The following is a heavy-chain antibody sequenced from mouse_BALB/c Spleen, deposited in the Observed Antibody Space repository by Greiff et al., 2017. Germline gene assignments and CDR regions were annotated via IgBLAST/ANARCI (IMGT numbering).Heavy chain of an antibody. J-gene: IGHJ4*01. V-gene: IGHV5-12-1*01. CDR3: ARHGGYDAMDY. Sequence: EVMLVESGGGLVKPGGSLKLSCAASGFAFSSYDMSWVRQTPEKRLEWVAYISSGGGSTYYPDTVKGRFTISRDNAKNTLYLQMSSLKSEDTAMYYCARHGGYDAMDYWGQGTSVTVSS. CDR1: GFAFSSYD. CDR2: ISSGGGST.